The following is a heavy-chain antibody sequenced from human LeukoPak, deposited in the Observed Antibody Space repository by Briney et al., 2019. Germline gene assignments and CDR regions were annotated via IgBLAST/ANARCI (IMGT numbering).Heavy chain of an antibody. CDR3: AKKTMTPAGPFDY. V-gene: IGHV3-30*02. CDR2: IWYDSSTK. Sequence: GGSLRPSCAASGFTFSSFGMHWVRQAPGKGLEWVAFIWYDSSTKIYADSVKGRFTVSRDNSKNTLYLQMNSLRPEDTAVYYCAKKTMTPAGPFDYWGQGTLVTVSS. J-gene: IGHJ4*02. D-gene: IGHD6-19*01. CDR1: GFTFSSFG.